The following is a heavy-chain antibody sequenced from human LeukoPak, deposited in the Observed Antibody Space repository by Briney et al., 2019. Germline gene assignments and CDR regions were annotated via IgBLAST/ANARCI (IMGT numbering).Heavy chain of an antibody. J-gene: IGHJ4*02. V-gene: IGHV3-23*01. CDR3: ARETRRYYYDSSGHYLDY. CDR2: ISGSGGST. CDR1: GFTFSSYA. D-gene: IGHD3-22*01. Sequence: GGSLRLSCAASGFTFSSYAMSWVRQAPGKGLEWVSAISGSGGSTYYADSVKGRFTISRDNSKNTLYLQMNSLRAEDTAVYYCARETRRYYYDSSGHYLDYWGQGTLVTVSS.